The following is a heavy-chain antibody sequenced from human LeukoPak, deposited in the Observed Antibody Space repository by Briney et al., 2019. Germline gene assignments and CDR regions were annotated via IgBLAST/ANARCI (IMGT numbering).Heavy chain of an antibody. CDR2: IRSKANSYAT. D-gene: IGHD5-24*01. J-gene: IGHJ4*02. V-gene: IGHV3-73*01. Sequence: GESLRLSCAASGFTFSGSAMHWVRQASGKGLEWVGRIRSKANSYATAYAASVKGRFTISRDNSKSTLYLQMNSLRSEDTAVYYCGKDGKKRYSQGSDFDDWGQGTLVTVSS. CDR1: GFTFSGSA. CDR3: GKDGKKRYSQGSDFDD.